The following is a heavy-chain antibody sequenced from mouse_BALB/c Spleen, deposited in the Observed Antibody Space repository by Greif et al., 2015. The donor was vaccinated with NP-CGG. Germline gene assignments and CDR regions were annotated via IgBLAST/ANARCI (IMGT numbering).Heavy chain of an antibody. D-gene: IGHD1-1*01. V-gene: IGHV1-80*01. J-gene: IGHJ3*01. CDR3: ARSLHYGSSYWFAY. Sequence: VQLQQSGAELVRPGSSVKISCKASGYAFSSYWMNWVKQRPGQGLEWIGQIYPGDGDTNYNGKFKGKATLTADKSSSTAYMQLSSLTSEDSAVYFCARSLHYGSSYWFAYWGQGTLVTVSA. CDR1: GYAFSSYW. CDR2: IYPGDGDT.